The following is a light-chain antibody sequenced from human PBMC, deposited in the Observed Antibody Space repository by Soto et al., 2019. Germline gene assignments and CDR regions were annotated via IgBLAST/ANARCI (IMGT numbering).Light chain of an antibody. CDR3: QQYNSYS. V-gene: IGKV1-27*01. CDR2: SAS. Sequence: DIQMAQSPSSLSASVGDRVTITCRPSRGIGNALAWYQQKPGTVPKLLIHSASTLQSGVPSRFSGSGSGTDFTLTISSLQPDDFATYYCQQYNSYSFGQGTKVDIK. CDR1: RGIGNA. J-gene: IGKJ1*01.